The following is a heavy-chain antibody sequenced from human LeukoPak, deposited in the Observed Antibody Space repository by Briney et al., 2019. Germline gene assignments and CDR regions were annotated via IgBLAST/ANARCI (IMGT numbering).Heavy chain of an antibody. CDR1: GGSISSTSYY. Sequence: SETLSLTCTVSGGSISSTSYYCGWIRQPPGKGLEWIVSIFYSGSTYYNPSLQSRVTISVDTSKNQFSLRLSSVTAADTAVYYCARLGTTILYYFDYWGQGTLVTVSS. V-gene: IGHV4-39*01. CDR3: ARLGTTILYYFDY. J-gene: IGHJ4*02. CDR2: IFYSGST. D-gene: IGHD1-1*01.